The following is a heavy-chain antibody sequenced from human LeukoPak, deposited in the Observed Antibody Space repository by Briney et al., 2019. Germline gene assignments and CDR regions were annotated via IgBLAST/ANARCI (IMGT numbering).Heavy chain of an antibody. D-gene: IGHD6-19*01. CDR3: ARSGGYSSPQNY. Sequence: SETLSLTCTVSGDSINSLDLWSWVRQPPGKGLEWIGEMYLSGTTHSNPSVKSRVTISIDKSKNQFFLNLSSVTAADTAVYYCARSGGYSSPQNYWGQGTLVTVSS. CDR1: GDSINSLDL. J-gene: IGHJ4*02. CDR2: MYLSGTT. V-gene: IGHV4-4*02.